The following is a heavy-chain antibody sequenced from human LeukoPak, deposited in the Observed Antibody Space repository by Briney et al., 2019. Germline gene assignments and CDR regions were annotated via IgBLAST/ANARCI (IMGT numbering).Heavy chain of an antibody. V-gene: IGHV4-59*01. CDR1: GGSISSYY. J-gene: IGHJ4*02. D-gene: IGHD2-21*01. Sequence: SETLSLTCTVSGGSISSYYWSWIRQPPGKGLEWIGYIYYSGSTNYNPSLKSRVTISVDTSKNQFSLKLSSVTAADTAVYYCARERLVEREYYFDYWGQGTLVTVSS. CDR2: IYYSGST. CDR3: ARERLVEREYYFDY.